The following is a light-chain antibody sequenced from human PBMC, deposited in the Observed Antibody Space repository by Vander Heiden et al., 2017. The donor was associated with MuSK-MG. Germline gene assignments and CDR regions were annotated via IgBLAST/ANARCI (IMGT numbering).Light chain of an antibody. Sequence: AIRMTQSPASFSASTGDRVTITCRASQGISSYLAWYQPKPGKAHKLLIYAASRFSGSGSGTDFTLTVSSLQSEDFATYYCQQEDTSLLTFGGGTKVEIK. CDR1: QGISSY. V-gene: IGKV1-8*01. CDR2: A. J-gene: IGKJ4*01. CDR3: QQEDTSLLT.